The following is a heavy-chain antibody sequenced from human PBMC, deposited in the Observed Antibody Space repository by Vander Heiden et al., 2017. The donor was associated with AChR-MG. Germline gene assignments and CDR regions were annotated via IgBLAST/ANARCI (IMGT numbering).Heavy chain of an antibody. CDR3: ARGKEIVLQWLARVNYFDY. Sequence: QVQLQQWGAGLLKPSETLSLTCAVYGGSFSGYYWSWIRQPPGKGLEWIGEINHSGSTNYNPSLKSRVTISVDTSKNQFSLKLSSVTAADTAVYYCARGKEIVLQWLARVNYFDYWGQGTLVTVSS. V-gene: IGHV4-34*01. J-gene: IGHJ4*02. D-gene: IGHD6-19*01. CDR1: GGSFSGYY. CDR2: INHSGST.